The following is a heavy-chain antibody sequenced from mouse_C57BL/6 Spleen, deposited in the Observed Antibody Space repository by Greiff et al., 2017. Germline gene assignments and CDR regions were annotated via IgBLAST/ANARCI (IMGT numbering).Heavy chain of an antibody. CDR1: GYTFTSYW. CDR3: ARGAATFYFDY. Sequence: QVQLQQPGAELVMPGASVKLSCKASGYTFTSYWMHWVKRRPGQGLEWIGEIDPSDSYANYNQKFKDKSTLTVDKSASTAYMQLSILTSEYSAVFYCARGAATFYFDYWGQGTTLTVSS. D-gene: IGHD1-2*01. CDR2: IDPSDSYA. J-gene: IGHJ2*01. V-gene: IGHV1-69*01.